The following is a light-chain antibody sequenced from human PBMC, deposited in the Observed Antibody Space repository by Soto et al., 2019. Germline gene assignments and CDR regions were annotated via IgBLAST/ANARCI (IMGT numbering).Light chain of an antibody. CDR3: GAWDDSLSAGV. CDR1: SSNLGNNY. J-gene: IGLJ3*02. CDR2: ETN. V-gene: IGLV1-51*02. Sequence: QSVLTQPHSVSAAPGQKVTISCSGSSSNLGNNYVSWYQQLPGTTPKLLIYETNKRPSGIPDRFSGSKSATSATLGITGLQTGDEADYYCGAWDDSLSAGVFGGGTKPTVL.